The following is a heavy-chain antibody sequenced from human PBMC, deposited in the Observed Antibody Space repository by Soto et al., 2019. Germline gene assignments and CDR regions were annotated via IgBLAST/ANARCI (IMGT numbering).Heavy chain of an antibody. J-gene: IGHJ4*02. CDR2: VYHSWAT. V-gene: IGHV4-59*11. D-gene: IGHD6-13*01. CDR1: GASITNRY. Sequence: QVQLQESGPGLVKPSETLSLTCTVSGASITNRYWSWIRQSPGKGPEWIGYVYHSWATNYNPSLDTRVTISLDSSKNQFSLELNSVTAADTAVYYCATRPPGATWYGVFDYWSQGTLVTVSS. CDR3: ATRPPGATWYGVFDY.